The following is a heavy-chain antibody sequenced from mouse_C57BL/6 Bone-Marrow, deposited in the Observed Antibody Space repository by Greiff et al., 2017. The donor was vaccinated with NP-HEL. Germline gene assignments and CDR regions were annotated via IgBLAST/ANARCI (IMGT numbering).Heavy chain of an antibody. CDR3: ARHRGYYAPFAY. Sequence: EVQRVESGGGLVQPGGSLKLSCAASGFTFSDYYMYWVRQTPEKRLEWVAYISNGGGSTYYPDTVKGRFTISRDNAKNTLYLQMSRLKSEDTAMYYCARHRGYYAPFAYWGQGTLVTVSA. CDR1: GFTFSDYY. CDR2: ISNGGGST. V-gene: IGHV5-12*01. J-gene: IGHJ3*01. D-gene: IGHD2-3*01.